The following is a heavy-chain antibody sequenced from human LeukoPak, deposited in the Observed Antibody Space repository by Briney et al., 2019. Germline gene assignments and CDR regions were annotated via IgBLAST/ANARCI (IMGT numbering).Heavy chain of an antibody. D-gene: IGHD3-22*01. Sequence: GASVTVSCKPSGYTFTDYYTHWVRQAPGQGLEWMGWINPNSGGTNYAQKFQGRVTMTRDTSISTAYMELSGLRSDDTAVYYCARSYHYDSSGSFYGFYHWGQGTLVTVSS. CDR1: GYTFTDYY. V-gene: IGHV1-2*02. J-gene: IGHJ1*01. CDR2: INPNSGGT. CDR3: ARSYHYDSSGSFYGFYH.